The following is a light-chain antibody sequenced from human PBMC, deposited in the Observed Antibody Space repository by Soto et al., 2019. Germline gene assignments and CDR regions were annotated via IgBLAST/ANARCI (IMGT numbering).Light chain of an antibody. CDR1: QDIGIY. Sequence: IQLTHSPSSLSASVGYRFTITCRASQDIGIYLAWYQQKPGKAPNLLIYAASSLQRGVPSRFSGSGSGTDFTLTISSLQPEDFATYYCQQSYSSPPTFGQGTKVDIK. CDR2: AAS. CDR3: QQSYSSPPT. J-gene: IGKJ1*01. V-gene: IGKV1-39*01.